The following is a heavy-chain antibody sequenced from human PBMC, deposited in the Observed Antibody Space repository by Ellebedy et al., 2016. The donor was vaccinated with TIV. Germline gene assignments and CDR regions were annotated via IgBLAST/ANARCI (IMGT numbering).Heavy chain of an antibody. V-gene: IGHV3-64D*06. D-gene: IGHD5-12*01. Sequence: GGSLRLSXSASGFTFSSYAMHWVRQAPGKGLEYVSAISSNGGSTYYADSVKGRFTISRDNSKNTLYLQMSSLRAEDTAVYYCVGGPGWLPDSWGQGTLVTVSS. CDR3: VGGPGWLPDS. CDR2: ISSNGGST. CDR1: GFTFSSYA. J-gene: IGHJ5*01.